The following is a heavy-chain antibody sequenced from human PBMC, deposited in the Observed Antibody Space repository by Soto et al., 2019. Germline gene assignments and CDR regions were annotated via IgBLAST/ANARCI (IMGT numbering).Heavy chain of an antibody. D-gene: IGHD4-17*01. CDR1: GGSISSSSYY. J-gene: IGHJ4*02. Sequence: QLQLQESGPGLVKPSETLSLTCIVSGGSISSSSYYWGWIRQPPGKGLEWIGSIYYSGSTYYNPSLKSRVTISVDTSKNQFSLKLSSVTAADTAVYYCARLAGTVITDAFFDYWGQGTLVTVSS. V-gene: IGHV4-39*01. CDR3: ARLAGTVITDAFFDY. CDR2: IYYSGST.